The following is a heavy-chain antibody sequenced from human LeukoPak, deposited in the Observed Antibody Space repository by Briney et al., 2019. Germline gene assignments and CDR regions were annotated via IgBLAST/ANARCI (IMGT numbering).Heavy chain of an antibody. CDR1: GYTFTSYA. V-gene: IGHV1-3*03. D-gene: IGHD3-22*01. Sequence: GASVKVSCKASGYTFTSYAMHWVRQAPGQRLEWMGWINAGNGNTKYSQEFQGRVTITRDTSASTAYMELSSLRSEDMAVYYCARDGVGYYYDSSGYYSSYYYYMDVWGKGTTVTISS. CDR2: INAGNGNT. CDR3: ARDGVGYYYDSSGYYSSYYYYMDV. J-gene: IGHJ6*03.